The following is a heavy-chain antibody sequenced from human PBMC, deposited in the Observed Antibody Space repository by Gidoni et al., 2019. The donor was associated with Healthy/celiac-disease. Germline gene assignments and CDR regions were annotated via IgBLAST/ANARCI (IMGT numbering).Heavy chain of an antibody. Sequence: EVQLVESGGGLVQPGGSLKLSCAASGFTFSGSAMHWVRQASGKGLEWVGRIRSKANSYATAYAASVKGRFTISRDDSKNTAYLQMNSLKTEDTAVYYCTRHGATSGSYSDYWGQGTLVTVSS. J-gene: IGHJ4*02. V-gene: IGHV3-73*02. CDR1: GFTFSGSA. CDR2: IRSKANSYAT. CDR3: TRHGATSGSYSDY. D-gene: IGHD1-26*01.